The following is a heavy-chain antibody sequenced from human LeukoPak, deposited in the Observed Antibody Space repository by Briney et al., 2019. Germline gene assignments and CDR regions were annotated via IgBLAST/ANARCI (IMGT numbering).Heavy chain of an antibody. Sequence: PGRSLRLSCAASGFTFSSYAMHWVRQAPGKGLEYVSAISSNGGSTYYADSVKGRFTISRDNSKNTLYLQMSSLRAEDTAVYYCVKVSVVTAITYYFDYWGQGTLVTVSS. V-gene: IGHV3-64D*06. J-gene: IGHJ4*02. CDR3: VKVSVVTAITYYFDY. CDR2: ISSNGGST. D-gene: IGHD2-21*02. CDR1: GFTFSSYA.